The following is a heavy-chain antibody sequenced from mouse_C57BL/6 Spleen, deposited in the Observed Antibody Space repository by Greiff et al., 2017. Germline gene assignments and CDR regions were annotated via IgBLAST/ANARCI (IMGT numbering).Heavy chain of an antibody. J-gene: IGHJ3*01. V-gene: IGHV1-26*01. D-gene: IGHD1-1*01. CDR1: GYTFTDYY. CDR3: AREVYGVWCGY. Sequence: VQLQQSGPELVKPGASVKISCKASGYTFTDYYMNWVKQSHGKSLEWIGDINPNNGGTSYNQKFKGKATLTVDKSSSTAYMELRSLTSEDSAVYYCAREVYGVWCGYWGQGTLVTVSA. CDR2: INPNNGGT.